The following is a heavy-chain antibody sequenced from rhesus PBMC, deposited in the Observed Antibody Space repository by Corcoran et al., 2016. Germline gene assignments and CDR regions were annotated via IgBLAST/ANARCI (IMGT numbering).Heavy chain of an antibody. CDR2: FIGGCGRP. CDR1: GGPISSSNW. V-gene: IGHV4-65*01. D-gene: IGHD5-42*01. J-gene: IGHJ6*01. Sequence: QVQLQESGPGLVKPSETLSLTCAVSGGPISSSNWWSWIRQPPGKGREWIGSFIGGCGRPYYNPSLRSRVTISADTPRNQFSLKLSSVTAADTAGYYWAGHGGWVGSYGLDSWGQGVVVTVSS. CDR3: AGHGGWVGSYGLDS.